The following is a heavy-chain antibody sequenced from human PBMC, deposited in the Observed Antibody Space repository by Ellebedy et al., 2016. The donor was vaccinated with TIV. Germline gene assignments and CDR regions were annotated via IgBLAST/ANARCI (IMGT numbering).Heavy chain of an antibody. CDR3: ATDPFNIEEAASFNS. CDR1: GFTFSSYW. J-gene: IGHJ4*02. V-gene: IGHV3-7*01. D-gene: IGHD6-19*01. CDR2: ITPDGSDK. Sequence: GGSLRLXXAASGFTFSSYWMSWVRQAPGKGLEWVANITPDGSDKYYVGSVKGRLTISRDNAKNSLFLQVNSLRAEDTAVYYCATDPFNIEEAASFNSWGQGTLVTVSS.